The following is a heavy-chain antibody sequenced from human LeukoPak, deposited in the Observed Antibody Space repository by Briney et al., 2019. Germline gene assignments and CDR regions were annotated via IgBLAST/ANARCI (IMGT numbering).Heavy chain of an antibody. Sequence: GGSLRLSCAASGFTFSSYSMNWVRQAPGKGLEWVSYISSSSSTIYYADSVKGRFTISRDNAKNSLYLQMNSLRAEDTAVYYCARPHKSIAAAGKGVPFQHWGQGTLVTVSS. CDR1: GFTFSSYS. CDR3: ARPHKSIAAAGKGVPFQH. J-gene: IGHJ1*01. V-gene: IGHV3-48*04. CDR2: ISSSSSTI. D-gene: IGHD6-13*01.